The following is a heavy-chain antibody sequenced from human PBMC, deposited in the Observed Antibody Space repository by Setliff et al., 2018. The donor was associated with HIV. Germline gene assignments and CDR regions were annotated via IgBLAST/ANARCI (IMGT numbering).Heavy chain of an antibody. D-gene: IGHD6-19*01. CDR3: ARDQGSGWYYYYYDMDV. CDR2: ISAYNGNT. Sequence: ASVKVSCKASGYTFTSYGISWVRQAPGQGLEWMGWISAYNGNTNYAQKLQGRVTMTTDTSTSTAYMELRSLRSDDTAVYYCARDQGSGWYYYYYDMDVWGQGTTVTVSS. V-gene: IGHV1-18*01. J-gene: IGHJ6*02. CDR1: GYTFTSYG.